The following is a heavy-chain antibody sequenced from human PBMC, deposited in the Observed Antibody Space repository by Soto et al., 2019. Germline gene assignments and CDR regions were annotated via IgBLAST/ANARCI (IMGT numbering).Heavy chain of an antibody. CDR1: GGTFSSYT. V-gene: IGHV1-69*08. D-gene: IGHD5-12*01. CDR2: IIPILGIA. Sequence: QVQLVQSGAEVKKPGSSVKVSCKASGGTFSSYTISWVRQAPGQGLEWMGRIIPILGIANYAQKFQGRVTITADKSTSTAYMELSSLRSEDTAVYYCATEPYGGYSGYANYFDYWGQGTLVTVSS. J-gene: IGHJ4*02. CDR3: ATEPYGGYSGYANYFDY.